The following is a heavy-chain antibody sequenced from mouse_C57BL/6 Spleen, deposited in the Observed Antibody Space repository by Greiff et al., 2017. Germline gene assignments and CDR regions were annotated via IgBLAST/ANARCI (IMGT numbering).Heavy chain of an antibody. J-gene: IGHJ1*03. Sequence: EVQLQQSGPELVKPGASVKISCKASGYTFTDYYMNWVKQSHGKSLEWIGDINPNNGGTSYNQKFKGKATLTVDKSSSTAYMELRSLTSEDSAVYYCAPADCYYWYFDVWGTGTTVTVSS. CDR3: APADCYYWYFDV. CDR2: INPNNGGT. CDR1: GYTFTDYY. V-gene: IGHV1-26*01.